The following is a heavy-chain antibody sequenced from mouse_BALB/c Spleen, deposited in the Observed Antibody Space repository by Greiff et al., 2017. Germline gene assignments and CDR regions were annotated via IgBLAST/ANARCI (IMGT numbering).Heavy chain of an antibody. V-gene: IGHV2-2*02. J-gene: IGHJ4*01. D-gene: IGHD1-1*01. CDR1: GFSLTSYG. Sequence: VQRVESGPGLVQPSQSLSITCTVSGFSLTSYGVHWVRQSPGKGLEWLGVIWSGGSTDYNAAFISRLSISKDNSKSQVFFKMNSLQANDTAIYYCARWGVVEGDYAMDYWGQGTSVTVSS. CDR3: ARWGVVEGDYAMDY. CDR2: IWSGGST.